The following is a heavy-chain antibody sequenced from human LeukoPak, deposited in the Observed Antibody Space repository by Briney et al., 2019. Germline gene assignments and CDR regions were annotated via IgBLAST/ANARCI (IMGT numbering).Heavy chain of an antibody. D-gene: IGHD1-20*01. CDR2: INPNSCGT. J-gene: IGHJ4*02. V-gene: IGHV1-2*02. Sequence: ASVKVSCKASGYTFTGYYMHWVRQAPGQGLEWMGWINPNSCGTNYAQKFQGRVTMTRDTCLSTAYMELSRLRSDDRAVYDCARGLPGSNWNGHRQSPYLGFDYWGQGTLVTVSS. CDR3: ARGLPGSNWNGHRQSPYLGFDY. CDR1: GYTFTGYY.